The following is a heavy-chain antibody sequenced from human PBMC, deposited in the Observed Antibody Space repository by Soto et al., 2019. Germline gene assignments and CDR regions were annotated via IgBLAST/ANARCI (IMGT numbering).Heavy chain of an antibody. V-gene: IGHV1-69*13. D-gene: IGHD1-26*01. J-gene: IGHJ6*02. Sequence: ASMKVSCKTAGGTFSSCAISWVRQAPGQGLDWMGGIIPIFGTANYAQKFQGRVTITADESTSTAYMELSSLRSEDTAVYYCATGAGLRERPYCYLGKDVWGDGITVTDS. CDR3: ATGAGLRERPYCYLGKDV. CDR1: GGTFSSCA. CDR2: IIPIFGTA.